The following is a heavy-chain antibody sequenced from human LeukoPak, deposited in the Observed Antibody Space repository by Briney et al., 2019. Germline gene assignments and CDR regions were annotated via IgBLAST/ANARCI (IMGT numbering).Heavy chain of an antibody. Sequence: GGSLRLSCAASGFTFSSYRMNWVRQAPGKGLEWVSSISSSSSYIYYADSVKGRFTISRDNAKNSLYLQMNSLRAEDTAVYYCARDRLVVVAATAFDYWGQGTLVTVSP. D-gene: IGHD2-15*01. CDR3: ARDRLVVVAATAFDY. J-gene: IGHJ4*02. CDR2: ISSSSSYI. V-gene: IGHV3-21*01. CDR1: GFTFSSYR.